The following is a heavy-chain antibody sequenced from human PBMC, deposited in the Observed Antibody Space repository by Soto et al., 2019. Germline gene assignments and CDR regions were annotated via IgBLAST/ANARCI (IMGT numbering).Heavy chain of an antibody. CDR3: ALLGSHRPDDY. V-gene: IGHV4-34*01. CDR1: GGSFSGYY. J-gene: IGHJ4*02. CDR2: INHSGST. D-gene: IGHD1-26*01. Sequence: QVQLQQWGAGLLKPSETLSLTCAVYGGSFSGYYWSWIRQPPGKGLEWIGEINHSGSTNYNPSLKSRVTISVDTSKNQFSLKLSSVTAADTAVYYCALLGSHRPDDYWGQGTLVTVSS.